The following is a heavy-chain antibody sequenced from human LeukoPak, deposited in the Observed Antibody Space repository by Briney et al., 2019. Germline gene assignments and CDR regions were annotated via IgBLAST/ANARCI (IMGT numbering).Heavy chain of an antibody. V-gene: IGHV4-4*02. D-gene: IGHD3-10*01. Sequence: PSETLSLTCAVSGGSISSSNWWSWVRQPPGKGLEWIGEIYHSGSTNYNPSLKRRVNISVDKSKNPFSLKLSSVTAADTAVYYCARDGESEELVSDAFDIWGQGTMVTVSS. J-gene: IGHJ3*02. CDR1: GGSISSSNW. CDR2: IYHSGST. CDR3: ARDGESEELVSDAFDI.